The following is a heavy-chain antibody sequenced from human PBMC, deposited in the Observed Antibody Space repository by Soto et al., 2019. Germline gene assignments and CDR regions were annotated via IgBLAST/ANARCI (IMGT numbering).Heavy chain of an antibody. CDR1: GWSFSVDV. CDR2: IIPIFGTA. D-gene: IGHD3-3*01. Sequence: SLVDGSRKGVGWSFSVDVSGWGRQAPGQGLEWMGGIIPIFGTANYAQKFQGRVTITADESTSTAYMELSSLRSEDTATYYCARDRSLIFAVPPYGMDVWGQGTTVTVSS. V-gene: IGHV1-69*01. J-gene: IGHJ6*02. CDR3: ARDRSLIFAVPPYGMDV.